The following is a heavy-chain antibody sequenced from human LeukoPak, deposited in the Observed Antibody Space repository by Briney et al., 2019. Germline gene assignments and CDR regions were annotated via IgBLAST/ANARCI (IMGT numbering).Heavy chain of an antibody. Sequence: GGSLRLSCTASGFTFKESAMTWVRQAPGKGLEWVSVISSSGATIYYADSVKGRFTISRDNSRHTFYLHLRSLRAEDTALYYCAVVRGVIIAACFDSRGPGDLVTVSS. D-gene: IGHD3-10*02. CDR2: ISSSGATI. CDR3: AVVRGVIIAACFDS. CDR1: GFTFKESA. J-gene: IGHJ4*01. V-gene: IGHV3-23*01.